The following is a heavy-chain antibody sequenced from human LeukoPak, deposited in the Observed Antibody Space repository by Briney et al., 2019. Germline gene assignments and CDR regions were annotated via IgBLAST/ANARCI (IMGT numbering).Heavy chain of an antibody. J-gene: IGHJ4*02. CDR1: GFTFSSYS. Sequence: PGGSLRLSCAASGFTFSSYSMNWVRQAPGKGLERVSSISSSSSYIDYADSVKGRFTISRDNAKNSLYLQMDSLRAEDTAVYYCARDSGFLEWLLPFDYWGQGTLVTVSS. CDR2: ISSSSSYI. CDR3: ARDSGFLEWLLPFDY. V-gene: IGHV3-21*01. D-gene: IGHD3-3*01.